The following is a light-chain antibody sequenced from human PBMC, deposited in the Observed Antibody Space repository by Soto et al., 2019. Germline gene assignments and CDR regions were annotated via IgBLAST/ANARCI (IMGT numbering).Light chain of an antibody. J-gene: IGKJ4*01. V-gene: IGKV4-1*01. CDR1: QSVLYSSNNENY. CDR3: QEYSATPIT. Sequence: MVIAQFPDSLVVSRSERATMDCKSSQSVLYSSNNENYLAWYQQKPGQPPNLLIYWASTRGSGVPDRFSGSGSGTDFTLTISSLQAEDVAVYYCQEYSATPITFGGGTKVDI. CDR2: WAS.